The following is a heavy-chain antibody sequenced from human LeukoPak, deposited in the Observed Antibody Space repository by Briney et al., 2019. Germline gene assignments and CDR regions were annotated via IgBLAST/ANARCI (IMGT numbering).Heavy chain of an antibody. CDR2: LNRRGTT. V-gene: IGHV4-38-2*02. D-gene: IGHD3-10*01. CDR1: GYSISSGHY. Sequence: SETLSLTCSVSGYSISSGHYWGWIRQSPGKGLEWIGSLNRRGTTYYNPSVKSRVFISVDTSKNQFSLMLTSVTAADTAVYFCARDCPSGYFDYWGQGTPATVSS. J-gene: IGHJ4*02. CDR3: ARDCPSGYFDY.